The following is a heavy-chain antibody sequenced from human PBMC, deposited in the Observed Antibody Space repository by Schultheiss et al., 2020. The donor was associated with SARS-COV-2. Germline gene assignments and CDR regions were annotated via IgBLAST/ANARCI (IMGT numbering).Heavy chain of an antibody. CDR2: IKQDGSQK. V-gene: IGHV3-7*03. J-gene: IGHJ4*02. D-gene: IGHD3-22*01. Sequence: GGSLRLSCAASGFTFSKSWMSWIRQAPGKGLEWVAHIKQDGSQKYYVDSVKGRFTISRDNAKNSLYLQMNSLRAEDTAVYYCARGLYDSGGFYWGQGTLVTVSS. CDR1: GFTFSKSW. CDR3: ARGLYDSGGFY.